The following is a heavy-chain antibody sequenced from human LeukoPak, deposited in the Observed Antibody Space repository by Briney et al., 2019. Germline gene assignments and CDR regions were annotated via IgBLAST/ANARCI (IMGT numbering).Heavy chain of an antibody. D-gene: IGHD3-10*01. Sequence: SETLSLTCTVSGGSISSYYWSWIRQPAGKGLEWIGRIYTSESTNYNPSLKSRVTMSVDTSKNQFSLKLSSVTAADTAVYYCARESHGSGSCYWFDPWGQGTLVTVSS. J-gene: IGHJ5*02. CDR2: IYTSEST. CDR1: GGSISSYY. V-gene: IGHV4-4*07. CDR3: ARESHGSGSCYWFDP.